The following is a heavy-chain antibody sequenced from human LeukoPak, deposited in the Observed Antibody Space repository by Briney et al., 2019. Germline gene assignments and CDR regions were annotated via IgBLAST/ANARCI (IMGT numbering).Heavy chain of an antibody. J-gene: IGHJ1*01. CDR1: GGTFSSYA. D-gene: IGHD6-19*01. Sequence: SVTVSCTSSGGTFSSYAVSWVRQAPGQGLEWMGRSIPILGIANYAQKFQGRVTITADKSTSTAYMELSSLRSEDTAVYYCAREDSSGWYGLGYFQHWGQGTLVTVSS. CDR3: AREDSSGWYGLGYFQH. CDR2: SIPILGIA. V-gene: IGHV1-69*04.